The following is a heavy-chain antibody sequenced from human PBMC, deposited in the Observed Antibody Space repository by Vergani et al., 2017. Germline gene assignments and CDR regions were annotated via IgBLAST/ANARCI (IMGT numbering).Heavy chain of an antibody. CDR3: ARGGSIAAPSYLYYFYMDV. CDR2: ISGYDGKT. J-gene: IGHJ6*03. V-gene: IGHV1-18*01. Sequence: QVQLVQSGAEMKKPGASVNVSCKTSGYSFNSYGINWVRQAPGQGLEWLGWISGYDGKTKNVEKLQGRITVTIDTSTNSAYMELRGLRSDDTAMYYCARGGSIAAPSYLYYFYMDVWGKGTSVTVSS. D-gene: IGHD6-6*01. CDR1: GYSFNSYG.